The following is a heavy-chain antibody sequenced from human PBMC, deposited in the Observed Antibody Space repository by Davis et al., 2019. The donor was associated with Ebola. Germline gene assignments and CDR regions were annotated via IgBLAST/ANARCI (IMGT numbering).Heavy chain of an antibody. V-gene: IGHV1-46*01. CDR1: GYTFGTYY. Sequence: ASVKVSCKTSGYTFGTYYMHWVRQAPGQGLEWMARVSPSGDSTIYAQKLQGRVTVTRDTATSTAYMELRSLTSDDTAVYYCAREIGVAVPGVMKDAFDIWGQGTVVTVSS. CDR3: AREIGVAVPGVMKDAFDI. D-gene: IGHD2-2*01. CDR2: VSPSGDST. J-gene: IGHJ3*02.